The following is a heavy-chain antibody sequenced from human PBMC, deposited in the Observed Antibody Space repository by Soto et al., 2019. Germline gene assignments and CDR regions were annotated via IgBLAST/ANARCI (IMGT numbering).Heavy chain of an antibody. CDR1: GYSFTSYA. CDR3: AKDSRGYTAYCYYDL. Sequence: QVQLMQSGAEVKKPGASVKVSCKASGYSFTSYAISWVRQAPVQGLEWMGWISAYNGNTNYAQKFQGRVTMTTDTSTSTAYMELRSLRSDDTAVYYCAKDSRGYTAYCYYDLWGRGTLVTVSS. CDR2: ISAYNGNT. J-gene: IGHJ2*01. V-gene: IGHV1-18*01. D-gene: IGHD3-22*01.